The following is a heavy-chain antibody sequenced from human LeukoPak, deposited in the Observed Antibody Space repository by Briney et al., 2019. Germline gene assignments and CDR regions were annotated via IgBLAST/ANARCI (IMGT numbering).Heavy chain of an antibody. CDR3: ARQGTMTRGGYWLDP. J-gene: IGHJ5*02. D-gene: IGHD3-10*01. CDR2: ISYTGNT. V-gene: IGHV4-39*01. Sequence: SETLSLTCSVSGASINSTHFSWSWIRQPPGKGLESIGSISYTGNTYSNPSLNSRVTMSVDTSKNQFSLNLSSVTAADTAVYYCARQGTMTRGGYWLDPWGRGTLVTVSS. CDR1: GASINSTHFS.